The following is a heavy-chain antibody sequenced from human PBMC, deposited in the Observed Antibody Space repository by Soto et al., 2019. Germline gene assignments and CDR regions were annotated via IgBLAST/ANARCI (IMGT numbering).Heavy chain of an antibody. D-gene: IGHD3-16*01. V-gene: IGHV4-30-4*02. CDR1: GGNIGSGSRY. CDR3: ARVPSPFDFYYAMDV. CDR2: IFSSGTT. J-gene: IGHJ6*02. Sequence: SETKCVTCTVAGGNIGSGSRYRSWIKKAPGKGLEWIGYIFSSGTTYYNPSLKSRLTMSLDTSQNQFSLKLNSVTAADTAVYFCARVPSPFDFYYAMDVWGQGTTVTVSS.